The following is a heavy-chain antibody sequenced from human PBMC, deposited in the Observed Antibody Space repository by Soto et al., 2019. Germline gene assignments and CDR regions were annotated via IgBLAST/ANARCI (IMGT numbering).Heavy chain of an antibody. CDR1: GYTFTSYG. Sequence: GASVKVSCKASGYTFTSYGISWVRQAPGQGLEWMGWISAYNGNTTYAQKLQGRVTMTTDTSISTAYMELSSLRSEDTAVYYCARGQGAMDVWGKGTTVTVSS. CDR3: ARGQGAMDV. CDR2: ISAYNGNT. V-gene: IGHV1-18*01. J-gene: IGHJ6*04.